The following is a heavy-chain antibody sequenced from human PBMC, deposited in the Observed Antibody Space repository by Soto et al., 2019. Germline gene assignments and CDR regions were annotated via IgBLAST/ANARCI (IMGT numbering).Heavy chain of an antibody. J-gene: IGHJ5*02. D-gene: IGHD2-15*01. Sequence: EVQLLESGGGLVQPGGSLRLSCAASGFTFSSYAMSWVRQAPGKGLEWVSAISGSGGSTYYADSVKGRFTISRDNSKNTLYLQMNSLRAEDKAVYYCAKDLQIVVVVAAIFGPWGQGTLVTVSS. CDR1: GFTFSSYA. V-gene: IGHV3-23*01. CDR3: AKDLQIVVVVAAIFGP. CDR2: ISGSGGST.